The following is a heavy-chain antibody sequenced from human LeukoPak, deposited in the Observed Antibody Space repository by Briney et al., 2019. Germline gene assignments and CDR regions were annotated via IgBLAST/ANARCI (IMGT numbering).Heavy chain of an antibody. V-gene: IGHV1-2*02. J-gene: IGHJ5*02. CDR2: INPNSGGT. Sequence: ASVKVSCKASGYTFTGYYMHWVRQAPGQGLEWMGWINPNSGGTNYAQKFQGRVTMTRDTSISTAYMELSRLRSDDTAVYYCARGGVITCGGVIVTNWFDPWGQGTLVTVSS. CDR3: ARGGVITCGGVIVTNWFDP. CDR1: GYTFTGYY. D-gene: IGHD3-16*02.